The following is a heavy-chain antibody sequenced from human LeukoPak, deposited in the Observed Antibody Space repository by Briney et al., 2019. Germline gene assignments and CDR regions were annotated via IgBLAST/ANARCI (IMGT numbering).Heavy chain of an antibody. CDR1: GFTFTDYA. D-gene: IGHD5-24*01. CDR2: ISYDGDHK. V-gene: IGHV3-30-3*01. J-gene: IGHJ3*02. Sequence: GGSLRLSCAAPGFTFTDYAIHWVRQAPGKGLEWVAVISYDGDHKYYPDSVKGRFTISRDNSKNTVYLQMNSLRVEDTAVYFCVRDWTYDSGDGAYYDAYDIWGQGTMVTVPS. CDR3: VRDWTYDSGDGAYYDAYDI.